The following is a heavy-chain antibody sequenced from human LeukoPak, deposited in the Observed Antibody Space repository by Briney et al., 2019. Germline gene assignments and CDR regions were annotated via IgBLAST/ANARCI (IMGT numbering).Heavy chain of an antibody. J-gene: IGHJ4*02. CDR3: AKKSGIAAAGDSDY. D-gene: IGHD6-13*01. V-gene: IGHV3-23*01. Sequence: GGSLRLSCAASGFTLSTYTMNWVRQAPGKGLEWISIIGSRGSSIYYADSVKGRFTISRDNSKNTLYLQMNSLRAEDTAVYYCAKKSGIAAAGDSDYWGQGTLVTVSS. CDR2: IGSRGSSI. CDR1: GFTLSTYT.